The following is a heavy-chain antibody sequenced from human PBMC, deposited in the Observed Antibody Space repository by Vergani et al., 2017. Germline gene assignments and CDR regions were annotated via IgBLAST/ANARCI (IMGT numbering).Heavy chain of an antibody. J-gene: IGHJ3*01. D-gene: IGHD3-3*01. V-gene: IGHV4-61*02. CDR2: ILGSGTA. Sequence: QVQLQESGPGLVKPSQTLSLTCTVSGASMISVGYYWTLIRQSAGKRLEWVGDILGSGTANYNPSFQGRVIMSVATSKNQISLTLSSVNATDTAVYYCERRFWVSQRVGAFEAWGRGTEVSVSS. CDR1: GASMISVGYY. CDR3: ERRFWVSQRVGAFEA.